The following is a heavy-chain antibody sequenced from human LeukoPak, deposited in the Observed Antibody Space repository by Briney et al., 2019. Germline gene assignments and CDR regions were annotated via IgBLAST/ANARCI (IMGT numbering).Heavy chain of an antibody. Sequence: ASVKVSCKASGYTFTGHYLHWVRQAPGQGLEWMGWINPNSGGTNYAQKFQGRVTMTRDTSISTAYMELSRLRYDDTAVYYCARDPTTVITGTWGQGTLVTVSS. D-gene: IGHD4-23*01. J-gene: IGHJ5*02. CDR1: GYTFTGHY. V-gene: IGHV1-2*02. CDR3: ARDPTTVITGT. CDR2: INPNSGGT.